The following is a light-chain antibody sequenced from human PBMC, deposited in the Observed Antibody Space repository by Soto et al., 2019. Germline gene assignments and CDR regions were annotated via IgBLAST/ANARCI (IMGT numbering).Light chain of an antibody. J-gene: IGKJ1*01. Sequence: DIQMTPSPSPPSASVGDRVTITCRASQSISSWLAWYQQKPGKAPKLLIYKASSLESGVPSRFSGSGSGTEFTLTISSLQPDDFATYYCQQYNSYSTFGQGTKV. CDR2: KAS. CDR3: QQYNSYST. V-gene: IGKV1-5*03. CDR1: QSISSW.